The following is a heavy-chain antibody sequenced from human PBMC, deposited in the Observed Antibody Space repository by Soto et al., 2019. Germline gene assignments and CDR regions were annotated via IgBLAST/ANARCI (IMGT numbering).Heavy chain of an antibody. CDR2: IYYSGST. J-gene: IGHJ4*02. CDR3: ARVYSSSPTHHPHTFDY. V-gene: IGHV4-59*01. D-gene: IGHD6-6*01. Sequence: KTSETLSLTCTVSGGSISSYYWSWIRQPPGKGLEWIGYIYYSGSTNYNPSLKSRVTISVDTSKNQFSLKLSSVTAADTAVYYCARVYSSSPTHHPHTFDYWGQGTLVTVSS. CDR1: GGSISSYY.